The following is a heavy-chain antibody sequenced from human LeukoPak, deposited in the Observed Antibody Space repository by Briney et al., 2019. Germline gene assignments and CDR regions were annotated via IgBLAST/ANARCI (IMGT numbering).Heavy chain of an antibody. CDR2: IKQDGSEK. Sequence: GGSLRLSCAASGFTFSSYAMSWVRQAPGKGLEWVANIKQDGSEKYYVDSVKGRFTISRDNAKNSLYLQMNSLRAEDTAVYYCARAPYGPGTYLQYWGQGTLVIVSS. D-gene: IGHD3-10*01. J-gene: IGHJ1*01. V-gene: IGHV3-7*01. CDR3: ARAPYGPGTYLQY. CDR1: GFTFSSYA.